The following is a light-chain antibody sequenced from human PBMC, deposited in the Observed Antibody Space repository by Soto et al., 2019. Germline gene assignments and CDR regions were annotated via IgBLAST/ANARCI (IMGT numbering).Light chain of an antibody. Sequence: QPVLTQPASVSGSPGQSITISCSGTRSDIVSYNYVAWYQQFPGKTPKILIYGVSNRPSGVSSSFSGSKYGNTASLTISGLHAEDEPDYYCISYTVSITSYVFGSGTKLTVL. CDR2: GVS. CDR1: RSDIVSYNY. V-gene: IGLV2-14*01. CDR3: ISYTVSITSYV. J-gene: IGLJ1*01.